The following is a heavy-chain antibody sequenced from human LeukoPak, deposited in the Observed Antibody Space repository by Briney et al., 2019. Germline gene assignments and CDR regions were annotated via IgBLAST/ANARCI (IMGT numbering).Heavy chain of an antibody. J-gene: IGHJ4*02. V-gene: IGHV3-23*01. CDR3: XXGGCSSTSCSTEFDY. D-gene: IGHD2-2*01. Sequence: PGGSLRLSCAASGFTFSSYAMSWVRQAPGKGLEWVSAISGSGGSTYYADSVKGRFTISRDNSKNTLYLQMNSLRAEDTAVYYXXXGGCSSTSCSTEFDYWGQGTLVTVSS. CDR1: GFTFSSYA. CDR2: ISGSGGST.